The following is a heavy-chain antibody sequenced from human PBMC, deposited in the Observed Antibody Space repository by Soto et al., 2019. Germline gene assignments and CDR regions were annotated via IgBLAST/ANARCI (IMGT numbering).Heavy chain of an antibody. CDR2: IYYSGST. D-gene: IGHD6-6*01. CDR1: GGSISSSSYY. V-gene: IGHV4-39*01. CDR3: ASEELEYSSFTSFDY. Sequence: SETLSLTCTVSGGSISSSSYYWGWIRQPPGKGLEWIGSIYYSGSTYYNPSLKSRVTISVDTSKNQFSLKLSSVTAADTAVYYCASEELEYSSFTSFDYWGQGTLVTVS. J-gene: IGHJ4*02.